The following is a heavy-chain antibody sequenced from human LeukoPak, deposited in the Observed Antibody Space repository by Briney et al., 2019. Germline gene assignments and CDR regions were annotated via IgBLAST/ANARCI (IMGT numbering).Heavy chain of an antibody. D-gene: IGHD3-3*01. CDR2: ISGSGGST. Sequence: GGSLRLSCAASGFTFSSYAMSWVRQAPGKGLEWVSAISGSGGSTYYADSVKGRFTISRDNSKNTLYLQMNSLRAEDTAVYYCAKDSPNYDFWSGYYIYYYYGMDVWGQGTTVTVSS. J-gene: IGHJ6*02. CDR3: AKDSPNYDFWSGYYIYYYYGMDV. CDR1: GFTFSSYA. V-gene: IGHV3-23*01.